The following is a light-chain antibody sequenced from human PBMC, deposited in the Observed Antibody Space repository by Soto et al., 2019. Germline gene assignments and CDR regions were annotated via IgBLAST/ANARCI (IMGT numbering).Light chain of an antibody. J-gene: IGLJ1*01. Sequence: QSALTQRRSVSGSPGQSVTISCTGTSSDVGAYDYVSWYQQHPGKAPKLMIYDVTKRPSGVPDRFSGSKSGDTASLTISGLQAEDEADYYCSAYAGKYTYVFGTGTKVTVL. V-gene: IGLV2-11*01. CDR2: DVT. CDR3: SAYAGKYTYV. CDR1: SSDVGAYDY.